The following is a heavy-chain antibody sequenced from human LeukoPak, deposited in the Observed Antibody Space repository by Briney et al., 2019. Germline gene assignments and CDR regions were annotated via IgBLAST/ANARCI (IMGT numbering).Heavy chain of an antibody. J-gene: IGHJ4*02. CDR2: IYYSGSP. CDR1: GGSISSYY. D-gene: IGHD3-22*01. CDR3: ERAPYYYDSSGYDY. Sequence: PSETLSLTCTVSGGSISSYYWSWIRQPPGKGLEWIGYIYYSGSPNYNPSLKSRVTISVDTSKNQFSLKLSSVTAADTAVYYCERAPYYYDSSGYDYWGQGTLVTVSS. V-gene: IGHV4-59*01.